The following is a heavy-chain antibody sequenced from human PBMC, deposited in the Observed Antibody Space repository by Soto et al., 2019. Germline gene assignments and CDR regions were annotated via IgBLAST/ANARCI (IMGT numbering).Heavy chain of an antibody. D-gene: IGHD3-22*01. V-gene: IGHV3-23*01. CDR2: ISGSGGST. CDR1: GFTFSSYA. CDR3: AKDPAYYYDSSGYWAFDY. J-gene: IGHJ4*02. Sequence: GALRLSCAASGFTFSSYAMSWVRQAPGKGLEWVSAISGSGGSTYYADSVKGRFTISRDNSKNTLYLQMNSLRAEDTAVYYCAKDPAYYYDSSGYWAFDYWGQGTLVTVSS.